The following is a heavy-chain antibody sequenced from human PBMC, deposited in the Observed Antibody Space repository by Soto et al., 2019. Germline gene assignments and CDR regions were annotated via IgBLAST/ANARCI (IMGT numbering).Heavy chain of an antibody. CDR1: GYTFTSYY. CDR3: ARDRSNYYDSSGYYPYYFDY. J-gene: IGHJ4*02. Sequence: VNVSCKASGYTFTSYYMHWVRQAPGQGLEWMGIINPSGGSTSYAQKFQGRVTMTRDTSTSTVYMELSSLRSEDTAVYYCARDRSNYYDSSGYYPYYFDYWGQGTLVTVSS. CDR2: INPSGGST. D-gene: IGHD3-22*01. V-gene: IGHV1-46*01.